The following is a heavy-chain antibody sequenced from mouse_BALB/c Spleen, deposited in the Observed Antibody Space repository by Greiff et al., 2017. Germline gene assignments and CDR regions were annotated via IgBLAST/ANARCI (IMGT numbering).Heavy chain of an antibody. CDR1: GYTFTSYW. CDR2: IDPSDSET. J-gene: IGHJ4*01. Sequence: QVQLKQPGAELVKPGAPVKLSCKASGYTFTSYWMNWVKQRPGRGLEWIGRIDPSDSETHYNQKFKDKATLTVDKSSSTAYIQLSSLTSEDSAVYYCARSVVPGDYARDYWGQGTSVTVSS. V-gene: IGHV1-69*02. D-gene: IGHD1-3*01. CDR3: ARSVVPGDYARDY.